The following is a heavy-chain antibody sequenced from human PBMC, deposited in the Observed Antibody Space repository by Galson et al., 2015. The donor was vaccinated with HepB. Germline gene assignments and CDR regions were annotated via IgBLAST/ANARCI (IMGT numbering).Heavy chain of an antibody. J-gene: IGHJ4*02. D-gene: IGHD6-13*01. CDR1: RVTFRSHS. V-gene: IGHV3-23*01. CDR3: AKDILWRRQLVPAGIDY. CDR2: INRTAART. Sequence: SLRPSCAASRVTFRSHSLSWLRQAPRNPLERISSINRTAARTYYADSAKGRFTISRDNSKNTLYLQMNSLRAEDTAVYYCAKDILWRRQLVPAGIDYWGQGTLVTVSS.